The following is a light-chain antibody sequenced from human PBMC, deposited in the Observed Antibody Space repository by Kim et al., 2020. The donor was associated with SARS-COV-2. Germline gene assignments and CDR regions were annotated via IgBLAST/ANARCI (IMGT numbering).Light chain of an antibody. CDR2: EVN. CDR3: CSYAGSSTLL. J-gene: IGLJ2*01. CDR1: SSDVGSYNL. V-gene: IGLV2-23*01. Sequence: QSALTQPASVSGSPGQSITISCTGTSSDVGSYNLVSWYQQHPGKAPKLMIFEVNKRPSGVSHRFSGSKSGNTASLTISGIQAEDEADYYCCSYAGSSTLLFGGGNQLTVL.